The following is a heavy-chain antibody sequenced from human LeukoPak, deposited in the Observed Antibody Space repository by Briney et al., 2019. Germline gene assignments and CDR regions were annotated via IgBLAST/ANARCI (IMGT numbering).Heavy chain of an antibody. J-gene: IGHJ4*02. V-gene: IGHV4-34*01. CDR2: INHSGST. CDR1: GGSFSGYY. D-gene: IGHD3-10*01. Sequence: PSETLSLTCAVYGGSFSGYYWSWIRQPPGKGLEWIGEINHSGSTNYNPSLKSRVTISVDTSKNQFSLKLSSVTAADTAVYYCARAPHRDYGSGSYYNDFDYWGQGTLVTASS. CDR3: ARAPHRDYGSGSYYNDFDY.